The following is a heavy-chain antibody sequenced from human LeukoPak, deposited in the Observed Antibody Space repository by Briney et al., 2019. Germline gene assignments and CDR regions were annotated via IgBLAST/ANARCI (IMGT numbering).Heavy chain of an antibody. CDR2: IIPIFGTA. J-gene: IGHJ3*02. CDR3: ARDSMGGAAQRTNAFEI. Sequence: GASVKVSCKASGGTFSSYAISWVRQAPGQGVEWMGGIIPIFGTANYAQKFQGRVTITTHESPRTAYTELSSVRCEHTALYYCARDSMGGAAQRTNAFEIWGQGTMVTVSS. CDR1: GGTFSSYA. V-gene: IGHV1-69*05. D-gene: IGHD6-6*01.